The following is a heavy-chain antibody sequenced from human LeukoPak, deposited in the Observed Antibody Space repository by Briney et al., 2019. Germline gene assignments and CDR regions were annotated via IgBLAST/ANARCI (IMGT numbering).Heavy chain of an antibody. Sequence: GGSLRLSCAASGLTFSSHAMMWVRRAQGKGLEWVSTFSGRGDSTNYADSVKGRFTISRDNSKNTLYLQINSLRAEDTAVYYCAKVDRDYAGNSLYYYYGMDVWGQGTTVTVSS. CDR2: FSGRGDST. D-gene: IGHD4-23*01. V-gene: IGHV3-23*01. CDR3: AKVDRDYAGNSLYYYYGMDV. CDR1: GLTFSSHA. J-gene: IGHJ6*02.